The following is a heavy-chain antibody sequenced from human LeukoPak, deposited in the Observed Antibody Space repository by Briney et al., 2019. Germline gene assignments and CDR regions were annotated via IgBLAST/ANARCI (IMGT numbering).Heavy chain of an antibody. CDR2: VSGSGADT. Sequence: PGGSLRLSCAASGLTFSNYDMNWVRQAPGKGLEWVAGVSGSGADTYYADSVKGRFTISRDNSRTTLYLQMISLRADDTAVYYCAKSYNNPTVAVMVRGVIPYFDYWGQGSLVTVSS. D-gene: IGHD3-10*01. V-gene: IGHV3-23*01. CDR1: GLTFSNYD. J-gene: IGHJ4*02. CDR3: AKSYNNPTVAVMVRGVIPYFDY.